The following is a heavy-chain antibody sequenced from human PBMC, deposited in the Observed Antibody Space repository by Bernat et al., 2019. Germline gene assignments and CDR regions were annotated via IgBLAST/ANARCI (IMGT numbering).Heavy chain of an antibody. Sequence: QVQLVESGGGVVQPGGSLRLSCAASGFTFSSYGMHWVRQAPGKGLEWVAFIRYDGSNKYYADSVKGRFTISRDNSKNTLYLQMNSLRAEDTAVHYCAKDGITFGGVMRSHAFDIWGQGTMVTVSS. CDR1: GFTFSSYG. CDR2: IRYDGSNK. D-gene: IGHD3-16*01. CDR3: AKDGITFGGVMRSHAFDI. V-gene: IGHV3-30*02. J-gene: IGHJ3*02.